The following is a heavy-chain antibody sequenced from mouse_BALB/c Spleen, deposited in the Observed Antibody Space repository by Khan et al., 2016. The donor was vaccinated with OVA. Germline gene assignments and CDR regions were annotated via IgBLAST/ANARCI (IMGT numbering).Heavy chain of an antibody. V-gene: IGHV1S41*01. CDR2: IAPGSGST. J-gene: IGHJ4*01. CDR1: GYTFTSYW. D-gene: IGHD2-1*01. Sequence: DLVKPGASVKLSCKASGYTFTSYWINWIKQRPGQGLECIGRIAPGSGSTYYNEIFKGKATLTVDTSSSTAYLQLSSLSSEDSAVYCCARENYYGNSDYAMDYWGQGTSVTVSS. CDR3: ARENYYGNSDYAMDY.